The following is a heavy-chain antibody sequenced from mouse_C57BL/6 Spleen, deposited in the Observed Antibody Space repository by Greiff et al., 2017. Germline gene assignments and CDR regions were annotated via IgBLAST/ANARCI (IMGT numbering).Heavy chain of an antibody. V-gene: IGHV10-1*01. J-gene: IGHJ3*01. CDR1: GFSFNTYA. CDR2: IRSKSNNYAT. Sequence: DVQLVESGGGLVQPKGSLKLSCAASGFSFNTYAMNWVRQAPGKGLEWVARIRSKSNNYATYYADSVKDRFTISRDDSESMLYLQMNNLKTEDTAMYYCVSQIYDGYWFAYWGQGTLVTVSA. D-gene: IGHD2-3*01. CDR3: VSQIYDGYWFAY.